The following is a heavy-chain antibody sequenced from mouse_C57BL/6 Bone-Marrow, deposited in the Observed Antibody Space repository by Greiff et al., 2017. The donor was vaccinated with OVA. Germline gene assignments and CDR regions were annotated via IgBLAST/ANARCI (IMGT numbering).Heavy chain of an antibody. J-gene: IGHJ3*01. CDR2: INPGSGGT. CDR1: GYAFTNYL. D-gene: IGHD2-3*01. CDR3: ARGGWLLRWFAY. V-gene: IGHV1-54*01. Sequence: QVQLQQSGAELVRPGTSVKVSCKASGYAFTNYLIEWVKQRPGQGLEWIGVINPGSGGTNYNEKFKGKATLTADKSSSTAYMQLSSLTSEDSAVYFCARGGWLLRWFAYWGQGTLVTVSA.